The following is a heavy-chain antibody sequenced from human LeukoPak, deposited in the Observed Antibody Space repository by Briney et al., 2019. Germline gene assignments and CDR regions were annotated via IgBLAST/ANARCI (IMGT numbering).Heavy chain of an antibody. CDR1: GGSISSYY. CDR2: IYTSGST. CDR3: ARQKGYYYDSKGPYFDY. Sequence: PSGTLSLTCTVSGGSISSYYWSWIRQPAGKGLEWIGRIYTSGSTNYNPSLKSRVTMSVDTSKNQFSLKLSSVTAADTAVYYCARQKGYYYDSKGPYFDYWGQGTLVTVSS. V-gene: IGHV4-4*07. J-gene: IGHJ4*02. D-gene: IGHD3-22*01.